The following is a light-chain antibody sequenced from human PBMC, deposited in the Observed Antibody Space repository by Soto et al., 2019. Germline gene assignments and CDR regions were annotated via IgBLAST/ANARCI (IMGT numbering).Light chain of an antibody. CDR1: QSVNNN. CDR2: GAS. Sequence: ETQMTQSPATLYVSPGERATLSCRASQSVNNNLAWYQQKLGQAPRALIYGASTRATGIPARFTGSGSRTKFIHNITSLQSEDSAVYYCQEYTTWPGTFGQGTKME. J-gene: IGKJ1*01. CDR3: QEYTTWPGT. V-gene: IGKV3-15*01.